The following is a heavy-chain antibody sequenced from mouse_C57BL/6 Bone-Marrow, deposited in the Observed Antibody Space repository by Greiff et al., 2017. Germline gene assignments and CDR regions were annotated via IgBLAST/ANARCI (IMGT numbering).Heavy chain of an antibody. CDR1: GFSLTSYG. CDR3: ARNWDYYGSSWYFDV. CDR2: IWSGGST. D-gene: IGHD1-1*01. V-gene: IGHV2-2*01. J-gene: IGHJ1*03. Sequence: VQLKESGPGLVQPSQSLSITCTVSGFSLTSYGVHWVRQSPGKGLEWLGVIWSGGSTDYNAAFISRLSISKDNSKSQVFFKMNSLQADDTAIYYCARNWDYYGSSWYFDVWGTGTTVTVSS.